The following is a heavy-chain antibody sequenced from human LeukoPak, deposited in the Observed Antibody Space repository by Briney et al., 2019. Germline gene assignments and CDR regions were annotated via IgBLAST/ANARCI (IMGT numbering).Heavy chain of an antibody. Sequence: PGGSQRLSCAASGFTFSSYGMHWVRQAPGKGLEWVAVISYDGSNKYYADSVRGRFTISRDNSKNMMYLQMNSLRAEDTAVYYCARDSSGWSKNYWGQGTLVTVSS. CDR1: GFTFSSYG. J-gene: IGHJ4*02. D-gene: IGHD6-19*01. CDR3: ARDSSGWSKNY. V-gene: IGHV3-30*03. CDR2: ISYDGSNK.